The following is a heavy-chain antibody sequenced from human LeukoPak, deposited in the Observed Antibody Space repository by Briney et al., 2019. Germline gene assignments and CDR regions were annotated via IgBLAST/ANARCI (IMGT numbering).Heavy chain of an antibody. CDR3: ARGSGSYYQFSYYYYYMDV. CDR1: GGSISSYY. CDR2: IYTSGST. Sequence: PSETLSLTCTVSGGSISSYYWSWIRQPAGKGLEWIGRIYTSGSTNYNPSLKSRVTMSVDTSKNQFSLKLSSVTAADTAVYYCARGSGSYYQFSYYYYYMDVWGKGTTVTVSS. D-gene: IGHD1-26*01. V-gene: IGHV4-4*07. J-gene: IGHJ6*03.